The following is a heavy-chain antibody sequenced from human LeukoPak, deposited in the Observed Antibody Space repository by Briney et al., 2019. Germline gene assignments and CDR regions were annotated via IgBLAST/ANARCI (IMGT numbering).Heavy chain of an antibody. CDR2: INNDGSST. CDR1: GFTFSSYW. Sequence: PGGSLRLSCAASGFTFSSYWMHWVRQAPGKGLVWVSRINNDGSSTSYADSVKGRFTISRDNAKNTLYLQMNSLRAEDTAVYHCARREGDAFDSWGQGTMVTVSS. V-gene: IGHV3-74*01. CDR3: ARREGDAFDS. J-gene: IGHJ3*02.